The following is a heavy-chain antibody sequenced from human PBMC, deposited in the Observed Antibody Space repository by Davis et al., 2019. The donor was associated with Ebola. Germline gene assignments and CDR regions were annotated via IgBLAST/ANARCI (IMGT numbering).Heavy chain of an antibody. CDR3: ARLTTVTDWYFDL. CDR1: GFTFSSYA. Sequence: PGGSLRLSCAASGFTFSSYAMSWVRQAPGRGLEWVATVYQDGNVRYYVDSVRGRFTISRDNDKNSLYLQMNSLRVEDTAIYYSARLTTVTDWYFDLWGRGTLVTVSS. CDR2: VYQDGNVR. J-gene: IGHJ2*01. V-gene: IGHV3-7*01. D-gene: IGHD4-17*01.